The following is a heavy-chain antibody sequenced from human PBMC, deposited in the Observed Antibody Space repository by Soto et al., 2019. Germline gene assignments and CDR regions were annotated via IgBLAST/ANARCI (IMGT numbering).Heavy chain of an antibody. D-gene: IGHD5-12*01. V-gene: IGHV4-4*07. J-gene: IGHJ4*02. CDR2: IFSSGST. CDR3: AREGSYSAYNFAHGIQLWSFDF. CDR1: GGSINTFY. Sequence: PSETLSLTCTVSGGSINTFYWSWVRQPAGKGLEWIGRIFSSGSTSFNPSLESRVAMSVDTPKNHFSLNLSSVTAADMAVYYYAREGSYSAYNFAHGIQLWSFDFWGQGALVTVSS.